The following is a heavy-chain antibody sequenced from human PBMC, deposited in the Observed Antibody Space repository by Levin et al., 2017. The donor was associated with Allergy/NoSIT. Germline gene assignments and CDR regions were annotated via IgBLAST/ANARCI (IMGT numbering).Heavy chain of an antibody. J-gene: IGHJ4*02. D-gene: IGHD6-13*01. CDR2: ITDSGGTI. CDR3: ARLVAAGTPGY. Sequence: TGGSLRLSCAASGFTFSSYSMNWVRQAPGKGLEWISYITDSGGTIYYADSVKGRFTISRDNAKNSLFQQMNSLREEDTAVYYCARLVAAGTPGYWGQGTLVTVSS. CDR1: GFTFSSYS. V-gene: IGHV3-48*02.